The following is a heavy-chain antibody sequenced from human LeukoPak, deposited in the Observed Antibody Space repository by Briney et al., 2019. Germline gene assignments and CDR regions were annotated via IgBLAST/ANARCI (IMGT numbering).Heavy chain of an antibody. CDR3: AKLPFYCSTTSCYACDD. D-gene: IGHD2-2*01. Sequence: GGSLRLSCAASGFTFSNYGMHWVRQAPGKGLEWVALISYDGSNKYYADSVKGRFTISRDNSKNTLSLQMNSLRAEDMAVYYCAKLPFYCSTTSCYACDDWGQGTLVTVSS. J-gene: IGHJ4*02. V-gene: IGHV3-30*18. CDR2: ISYDGSNK. CDR1: GFTFSNYG.